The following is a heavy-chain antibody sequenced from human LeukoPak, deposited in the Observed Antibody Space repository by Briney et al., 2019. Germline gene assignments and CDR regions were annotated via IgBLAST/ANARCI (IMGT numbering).Heavy chain of an antibody. CDR2: LSADGNSK. CDR1: GFTLSTYA. V-gene: IGHV3-64D*06. J-gene: IGHJ4*02. D-gene: IGHD6-13*01. CDR3: VRKGWVSGAIDY. Sequence: QAGGSLRLSCSASGFTLSTYAMHRVRQSPGKGLEYVSALSADGNSKFYAESVKGRFTISRDSSNNTLHLQMSSLRPEDTAVYYCVRKGWVSGAIDYWGQGTLVTVSS.